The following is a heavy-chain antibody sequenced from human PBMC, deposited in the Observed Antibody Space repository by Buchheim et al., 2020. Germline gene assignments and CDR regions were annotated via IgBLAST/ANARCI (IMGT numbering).Heavy chain of an antibody. CDR1: GGTFSSYA. Sequence: QVQLVQSGAEVKKPGSSVKVSCKASGGTFSSYAISWVRQAPGQGLEWMGGIIPIFGTANYAHKLQGRVPITADKSTSTAYLELSSLRAEDTAGYYCARGGHSGFYYYYGMDVWGQGTT. V-gene: IGHV1-69*06. D-gene: IGHD5-12*01. CDR3: ARGGHSGFYYYYGMDV. J-gene: IGHJ6*02. CDR2: IIPIFGTA.